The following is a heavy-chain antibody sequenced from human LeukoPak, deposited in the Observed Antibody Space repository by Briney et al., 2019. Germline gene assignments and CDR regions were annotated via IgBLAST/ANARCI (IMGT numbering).Heavy chain of an antibody. J-gene: IGHJ6*03. CDR3: AGQWGYYSYYYMDV. V-gene: IGHV4-39*01. D-gene: IGHD1-26*01. CDR2: IYYSGST. Sequence: PSETLSLTCTVSGGSISSSSYYWGWIRQPPGKGLEWIGSIYYSGSTYYNPSLKSRVTISVDTSKNQFSLKLSSVTAADTAVYYCAGQWGYYSYYYMDVWGKGTTVTVSS. CDR1: GGSISSSSYY.